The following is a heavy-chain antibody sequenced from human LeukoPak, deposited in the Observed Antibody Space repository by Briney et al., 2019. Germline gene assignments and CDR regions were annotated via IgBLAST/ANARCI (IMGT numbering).Heavy chain of an antibody. CDR1: GYTFTSYD. Sequence: GASVKGSCKASGYTFTSYDINWVRQATGQGLEWMGWMNPNSGNTGYAQKFQGRVTMTRNTSISTAYMELSSLRSEDTAVYYCARVPQWLVQYYFDYWGQGTLVTVSS. CDR3: ARVPQWLVQYYFDY. J-gene: IGHJ4*02. V-gene: IGHV1-8*01. D-gene: IGHD6-19*01. CDR2: MNPNSGNT.